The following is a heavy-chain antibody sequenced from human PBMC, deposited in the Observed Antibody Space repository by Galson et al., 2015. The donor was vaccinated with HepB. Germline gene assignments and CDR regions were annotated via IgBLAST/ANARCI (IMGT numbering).Heavy chain of an antibody. D-gene: IGHD3-10*01. J-gene: IGHJ4*02. CDR2: ISYDGSNK. CDR3: NGGSFYGSGSDPSYFDY. Sequence: SLRLSCAASGFIFSNYAMHWVRQAPGKGLEWVAVISYDGSNKYYTDSVKGRFTISRDNSKSTLYLQMNSLRAEDTAMYYCNGGSFYGSGSDPSYFDYWGQGTLVTVSS. CDR1: GFIFSNYA. V-gene: IGHV3-30*04.